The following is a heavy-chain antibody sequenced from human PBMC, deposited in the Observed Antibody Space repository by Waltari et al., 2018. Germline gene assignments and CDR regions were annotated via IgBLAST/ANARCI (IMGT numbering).Heavy chain of an antibody. J-gene: IGHJ5*02. V-gene: IGHV1-2*02. CDR1: GHTFTGQF. Sequence: QVHLVQSGAEVKKPGASVKVSCKASGHTFTGQFLHWVRQAPGQGLEWMGYVKPDSGGTTYAKKFQGRVTMTRDTSSNTAYMELSSLRSDDTAVYYCASPYCPDGVCYSNWFDPWGQGTLVTVSS. CDR2: VKPDSGGT. CDR3: ASPYCPDGVCYSNWFDP. D-gene: IGHD2-8*01.